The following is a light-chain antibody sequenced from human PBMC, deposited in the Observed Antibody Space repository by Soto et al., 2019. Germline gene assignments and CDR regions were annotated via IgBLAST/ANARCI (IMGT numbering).Light chain of an antibody. CDR1: QSVRTN. CDR2: DAS. J-gene: IGKJ1*01. Sequence: ETVMTQSPATLSVSPGERATLSCRASQSVRTNLAWYQHKPGQAPRLLIYDASTRVTGTPARFSGSGSGTEFTLAISSLQSEDFAVYYCQQYNDWPQTFGQGTKV. CDR3: QQYNDWPQT. V-gene: IGKV3-15*01.